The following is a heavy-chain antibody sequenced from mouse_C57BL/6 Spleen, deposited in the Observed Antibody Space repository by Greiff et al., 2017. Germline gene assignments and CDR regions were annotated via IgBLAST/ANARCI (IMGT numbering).Heavy chain of an antibody. V-gene: IGHV1-15*01. CDR3: TRGEAYCSNYEAY. J-gene: IGHJ3*01. Sequence: VQLQQSGAELVRPGASVTLSCKASGYTFTDYEMHWVKQTPVHGLEWIGAIDPETGGTAYNQKFKGKAILTADKSSSTAYMELRSLTSEDSAVYYCTRGEAYCSNYEAYWGQGTLVTVSA. CDR1: GYTFTDYE. D-gene: IGHD2-5*01. CDR2: IDPETGGT.